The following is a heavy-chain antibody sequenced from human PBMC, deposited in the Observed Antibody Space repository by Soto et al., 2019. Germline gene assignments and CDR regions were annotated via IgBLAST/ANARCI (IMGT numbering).Heavy chain of an antibody. CDR2: IYYHGNT. D-gene: IGHD6-19*01. J-gene: IGHJ4*01. CDR3: ARHDGFSSGWIFDY. Sequence: SETLSLTCTVSGGSISSGDYYWSWIRQPPGKGLEWIGYIYYHGNTYYNPSLKSRVTVSADTSKDQLSLKLTSVTAADTAVYYCARHDGFSSGWIFDYWGHGTLVTVSS. CDR1: GGSISSGDYY. V-gene: IGHV4-39*01.